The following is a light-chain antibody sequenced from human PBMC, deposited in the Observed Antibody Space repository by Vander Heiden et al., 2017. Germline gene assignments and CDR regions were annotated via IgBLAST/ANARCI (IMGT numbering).Light chain of an antibody. CDR2: GNA. J-gene: IGLJ2*01. CDR1: SSNIGAGYD. CDR3: QSYDSSLSSVV. Sequence: QSVLTQPPSVSGAPGQRVTISCSGCSSNIGAGYDVHWYQQLPGTAPKLLIYGNANRPSGVPDRFSGSKSGTSASLAITRLQAEDEADYYCQSYDSSLSSVVFAGGTKLTVL. V-gene: IGLV1-40*01.